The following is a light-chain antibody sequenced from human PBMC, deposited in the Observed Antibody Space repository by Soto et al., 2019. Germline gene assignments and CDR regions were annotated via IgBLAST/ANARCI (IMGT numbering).Light chain of an antibody. V-gene: IGKV1-5*03. CDR2: AAS. Sequence: DIQMTQSPSTLSASVGDRVTITCRASQSVGRWLAWYQQKPGKAPKLLVRAASSLERGVPSRFRGSGSGTEFALTISSLQPDDLATYYCQQYETFFRTFGQGTKVEI. CDR1: QSVGRW. CDR3: QQYETFFRT. J-gene: IGKJ1*01.